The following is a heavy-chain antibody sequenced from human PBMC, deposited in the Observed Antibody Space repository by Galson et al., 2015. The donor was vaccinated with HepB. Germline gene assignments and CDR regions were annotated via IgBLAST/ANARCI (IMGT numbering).Heavy chain of an antibody. CDR2: IVVGSGNT. Sequence: SVKVSCKASGFTFTSSAMQWVRQARGQRLEWIGWIVVGSGNTNYAQKFQERVTITRDMSTSTAYMELSSLRSEDTAVYYCAADVGRAVAGHDAFDIWGQGTMVTVSS. CDR1: GFTFTSSA. J-gene: IGHJ3*02. V-gene: IGHV1-58*02. CDR3: AADVGRAVAGHDAFDI. D-gene: IGHD6-19*01.